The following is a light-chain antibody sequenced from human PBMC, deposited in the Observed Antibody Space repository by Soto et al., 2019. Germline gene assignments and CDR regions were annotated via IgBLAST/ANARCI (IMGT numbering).Light chain of an antibody. J-gene: IGLJ2*01. Sequence: QSVLTQPASVSGSPGQSITISCTGTNSDVGGYNYVSWYQQHPGKAPKLMIYDVNNRPSGVSNRFSGSKSDNTASLTISGLQAEDEADYYCSSYTSSSTQVFGGGTKLTVL. CDR1: NSDVGGYNY. V-gene: IGLV2-14*01. CDR3: SSYTSSSTQV. CDR2: DVN.